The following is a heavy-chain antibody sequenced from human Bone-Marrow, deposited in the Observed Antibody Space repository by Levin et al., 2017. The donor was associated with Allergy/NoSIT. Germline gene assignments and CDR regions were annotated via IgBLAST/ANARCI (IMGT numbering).Heavy chain of an antibody. CDR2: IDLSDSST. CDR3: ARRWGFCSGGTCYSGHDY. Sequence: PGESLKISCKASGYSFTTYWISWVRQVPGKGLEWVGRIDLSDSSTRYSPSFQGHVTFSADRSITTAYLQWRSLRASDSGIYYCARRWGFCSGGTCYSGHDYWGQGILVSVSS. CDR1: GYSFTTYW. V-gene: IGHV5-10-1*01. J-gene: IGHJ4*02. D-gene: IGHD2-15*01.